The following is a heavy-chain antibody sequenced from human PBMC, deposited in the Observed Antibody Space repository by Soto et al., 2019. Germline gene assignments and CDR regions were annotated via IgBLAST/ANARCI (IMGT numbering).Heavy chain of an antibody. CDR2: INPSGGST. J-gene: IGHJ6*02. CDR3: ARVTYYYDSSGQGGDLCYYYYGMDV. CDR1: GYTFTRYY. D-gene: IGHD3-22*01. V-gene: IGHV1-46*01. Sequence: GASVKVSCKASGYTFTRYYIHWVRQAPGQGLEWMGIINPSGGSTSYAQKFQGRVTMTRDTSTSTVYMELSSLRSEDTAVYYCARVTYYYDSSGQGGDLCYYYYGMDVWGQGTTVTVSS.